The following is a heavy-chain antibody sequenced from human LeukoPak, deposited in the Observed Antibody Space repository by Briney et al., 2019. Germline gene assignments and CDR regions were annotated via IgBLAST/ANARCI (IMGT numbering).Heavy chain of an antibody. V-gene: IGHV1-69*05. CDR1: GGTFSSYA. CDR2: IIPIFGTA. D-gene: IGHD3-10*01. CDR3: APSLSFGLPFDY. J-gene: IGHJ4*02. Sequence: GASVKVYCKASGGTFSSYAISWVRQAPGQGLEWMGGIIPIFGTANYAQKFQGRVTITMDESTSTAYMELSSLRSEDTAVYYCAPSLSFGLPFDYWGQGTLVTVSS.